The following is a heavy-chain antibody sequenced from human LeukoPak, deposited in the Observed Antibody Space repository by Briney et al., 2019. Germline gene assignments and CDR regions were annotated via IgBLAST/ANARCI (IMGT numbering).Heavy chain of an antibody. D-gene: IGHD6-19*01. CDR3: AKPHSSGWSPHWFDP. V-gene: IGHV3-23*01. Sequence: GGSLRLSCAASGFTFSTYAMSWVRQAPEKGLEWVSGISGSGASTYYADSVKGRFTISRDISKNTLYLQMNNLRAEDTAVYYCAKPHSSGWSPHWFDPWGQGTLVTVSS. CDR2: ISGSGAST. J-gene: IGHJ5*02. CDR1: GFTFSTYA.